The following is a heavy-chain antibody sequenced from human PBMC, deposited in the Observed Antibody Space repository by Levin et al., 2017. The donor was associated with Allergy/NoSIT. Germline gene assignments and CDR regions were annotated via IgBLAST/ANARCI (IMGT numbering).Heavy chain of an antibody. J-gene: IGHJ6*03. D-gene: IGHD3-10*01. V-gene: IGHV3-21*01. CDR2: ISSSSSYI. CDR3: ARDADTMVRGSRSDYYYMDV. CDR1: GFTFSSYS. Sequence: GGSLRLSCAASGFTFSSYSMNWVRQAPGKGLEWVSSISSSSSYIYYADSVKGRFTISRDNAKNSLYLQMNSLRAEDTAVYYCARDADTMVRGSRSDYYYMDVWGKGTTVTVSS.